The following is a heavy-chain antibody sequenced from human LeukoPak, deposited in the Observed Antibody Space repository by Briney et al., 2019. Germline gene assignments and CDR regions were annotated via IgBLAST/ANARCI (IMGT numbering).Heavy chain of an antibody. J-gene: IGHJ4*02. CDR3: AIVAAAGKTFDY. CDR1: GFTFSSYS. D-gene: IGHD6-13*01. Sequence: GGSLRLSCAASGFTFSSYSMNWVRQAPGKGLEWVSSISSSSSYIYYADSVKGRFTISRVNAKNSLYLQMNSLRAEDTAVYYCAIVAAAGKTFDYWGQGTLVTVSS. V-gene: IGHV3-21*01. CDR2: ISSSSSYI.